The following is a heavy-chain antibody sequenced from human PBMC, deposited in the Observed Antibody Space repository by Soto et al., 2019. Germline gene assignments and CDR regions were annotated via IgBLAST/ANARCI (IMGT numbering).Heavy chain of an antibody. Sequence: GGSLRLSCAASGFTVSSNYMSWVRQAPGKGLEWVSVIYSGGSTYYADSVKGRFTISRDNSKNTLYLQMNSLRAKDTAVYYCAREARNLGLGGVIADVYYYMDVWGKGTTVTVSS. V-gene: IGHV3-66*01. J-gene: IGHJ6*03. CDR1: GFTVSSNY. CDR2: IYSGGST. D-gene: IGHD3-16*02. CDR3: AREARNLGLGGVIADVYYYMDV.